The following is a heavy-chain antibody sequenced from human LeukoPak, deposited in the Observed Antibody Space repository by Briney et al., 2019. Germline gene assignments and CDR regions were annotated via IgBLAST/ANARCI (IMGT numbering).Heavy chain of an antibody. D-gene: IGHD4-17*01. J-gene: IGHJ2*01. CDR2: ITWNGVTT. V-gene: IGHV3-20*04. CDR1: GFTFDDYG. Sequence: GGSLRLSCAASGFTFDDYGMIWVRQAPGKGLEWVSYITWNGVTTTYADSVKGRFTISGDNAKNSLYLQMNSLRAEDTAFFYCARSMSTVTTRYFDLWGRGTLVTVSS. CDR3: ARSMSTVTTRYFDL.